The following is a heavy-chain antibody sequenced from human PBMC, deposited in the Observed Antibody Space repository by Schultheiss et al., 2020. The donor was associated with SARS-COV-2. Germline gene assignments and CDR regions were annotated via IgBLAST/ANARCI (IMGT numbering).Heavy chain of an antibody. D-gene: IGHD3-10*01. Sequence: GESLKISCAASGFTFSSCWMSWVRQAPGKGLEWVANIKQDGSARYYVDSVKGRFTISRDNAKNSLYLQMNSLRVEDTAVYYCAMIRGVVYSPGDYWGQGTLVTVSS. CDR2: IKQDGSAR. V-gene: IGHV3-7*03. CDR3: AMIRGVVYSPGDY. CDR1: GFTFSSCW. J-gene: IGHJ4*02.